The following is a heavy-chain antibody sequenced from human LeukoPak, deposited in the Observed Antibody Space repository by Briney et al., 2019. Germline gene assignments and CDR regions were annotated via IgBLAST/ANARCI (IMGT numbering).Heavy chain of an antibody. D-gene: IGHD6-13*01. CDR1: GGTFSSYA. J-gene: IGHJ4*02. CDR2: IIPILGIA. Sequence: SVKVSCKASGGTFSSYAISWVRQAPGQGLEWMGGIIPILGIANYAQKFQGRVTITADKSTSTAYMELSSLRSEDTAVYYCARGSLRIAAAGTLDYWGQGTLVTVSS. CDR3: ARGSLRIAAAGTLDY. V-gene: IGHV1-69*10.